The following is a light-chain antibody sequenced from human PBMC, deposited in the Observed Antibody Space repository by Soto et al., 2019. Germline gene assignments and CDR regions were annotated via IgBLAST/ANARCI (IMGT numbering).Light chain of an antibody. V-gene: IGKV3-20*01. Sequence: EIVLKQSPDTLSLSPGERATLSCRASQSVRSNYLAWYQQKPGQAPRFLIYDASSRATAIPDRFSGSGSGTDFPLTISRLEPEEFEVYYCQQYGSTPLTFGGGTKVDIK. CDR3: QQYGSTPLT. CDR2: DAS. CDR1: QSVRSNY. J-gene: IGKJ4*01.